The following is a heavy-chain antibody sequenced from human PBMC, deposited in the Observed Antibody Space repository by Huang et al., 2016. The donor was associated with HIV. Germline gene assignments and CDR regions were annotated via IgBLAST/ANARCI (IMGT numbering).Heavy chain of an antibody. D-gene: IGHD3-10*01. CDR3: ARAVVRGLIIRFDP. V-gene: IGHV1-2*02. Sequence: QVQLVQSGAEVKKPGASVKVTCRTSGYIFTDYYRHWVRQAPGQGLEWMGVVNPKSGATNQAQRVQGRLHMTTDTATSAVYMELANLRSDDTAVYYCARAVVRGLIIRFDPWGQGTLVTVSS. CDR2: VNPKSGAT. CDR1: GYIFTDYY. J-gene: IGHJ5*02.